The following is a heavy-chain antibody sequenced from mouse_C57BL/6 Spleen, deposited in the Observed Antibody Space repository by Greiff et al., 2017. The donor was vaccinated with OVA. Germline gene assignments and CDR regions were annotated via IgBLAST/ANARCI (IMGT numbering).Heavy chain of an antibody. Sequence: QVQLQQPGAELVKPGASVKMSCKASGYTFTSYWITWVKQWPGQGLEWLGVIYPGSGSTNYNEKFKSKATLTVDTSSSTAYMQLSSLTAEDSAVYYCAHSNYDWYFDVWGTGTTVTVSS. CDR1: GYTFTSYW. D-gene: IGHD2-5*01. CDR2: IYPGSGST. J-gene: IGHJ1*03. V-gene: IGHV1-55*01. CDR3: AHSNYDWYFDV.